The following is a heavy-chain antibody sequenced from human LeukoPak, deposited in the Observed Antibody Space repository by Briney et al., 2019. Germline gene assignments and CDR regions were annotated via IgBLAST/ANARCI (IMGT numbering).Heavy chain of an antibody. CDR3: ARGGFWRMATNFFDY. Sequence: SVKVSCKASGGTFISYAISWVRQAPGQGLEWMGGIIPIFGTANYAQKFQGRVTITADESTSTAYMELSSLRSEDTAVYYCARGGFWRMATNFFDYWGQGTLVTVSS. V-gene: IGHV1-69*13. CDR2: IIPIFGTA. D-gene: IGHD5-24*01. J-gene: IGHJ4*02. CDR1: GGTFISYA.